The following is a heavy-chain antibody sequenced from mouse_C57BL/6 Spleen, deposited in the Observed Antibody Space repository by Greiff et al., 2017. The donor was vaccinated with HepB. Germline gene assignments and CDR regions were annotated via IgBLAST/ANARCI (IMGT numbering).Heavy chain of an antibody. CDR1: GFTFSDYY. V-gene: IGHV5-12*01. J-gene: IGHJ4*01. CDR2: ISNGGGST. CDR3: ARRQFKDYAMDY. Sequence: VQLKESGGGLVQPGGSLKLSCAASGFTFSDYYMYWVRQTPEKRLEWVAYISNGGGSTYYPDTVKGRFTISRDNAKNTLYLQMSRLKSEDTAMYYCARRQFKDYAMDYWGQGTSVTVSS.